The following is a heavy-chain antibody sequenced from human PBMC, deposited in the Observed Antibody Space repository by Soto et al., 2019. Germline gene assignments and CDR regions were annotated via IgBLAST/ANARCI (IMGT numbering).Heavy chain of an antibody. D-gene: IGHD3-16*01. CDR2: ISAYNGNT. Sequence: ASVKVSCKASGYTFTSYGISWVRQAPGQGLEWMGWISAYNGNTNYAQKLQGRVTMTTDTSTSTDYMELRSLRSDDTAVYYCARGLRQQKGYYGMDVWGQGTTVTVSS. CDR3: ARGLRQQKGYYGMDV. J-gene: IGHJ6*02. CDR1: GYTFTSYG. V-gene: IGHV1-18*04.